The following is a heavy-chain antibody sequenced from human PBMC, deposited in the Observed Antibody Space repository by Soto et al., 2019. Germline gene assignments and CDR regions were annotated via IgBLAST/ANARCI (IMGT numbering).Heavy chain of an antibody. V-gene: IGHV3-7*01. CDR1: GFTFSTYW. CDR2: INGDGSGA. CDR3: GRDRRYIDY. J-gene: IGHJ4*02. Sequence: GGSLRLSCASSGFTFSTYWMTWVRQAPGKGLEWVANINGDGSGAYYVDSVKGRCTISRDNAKNSLFLQMNSLRVEDTAVYYCGRDRRYIDYWGQGTLVTVSS. D-gene: IGHD2-2*02.